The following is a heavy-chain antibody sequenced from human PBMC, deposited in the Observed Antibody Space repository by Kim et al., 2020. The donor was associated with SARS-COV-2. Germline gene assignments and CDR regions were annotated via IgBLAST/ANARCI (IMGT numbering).Heavy chain of an antibody. Sequence: GGSLRLSCAASGFTFSSYSMNWVRQAPGKGLEWVSSISSSSSYIYYADSVKGRFTISRDNAKNSLYLQMNSLRAEDTAVYYCARDEDLLWFGELSPDRSTYYYYYGMDVWGQGTTVTVSS. V-gene: IGHV3-21*01. CDR3: ARDEDLLWFGELSPDRSTYYYYYGMDV. J-gene: IGHJ6*02. CDR2: ISSSSSYI. D-gene: IGHD3-10*01. CDR1: GFTFSSYS.